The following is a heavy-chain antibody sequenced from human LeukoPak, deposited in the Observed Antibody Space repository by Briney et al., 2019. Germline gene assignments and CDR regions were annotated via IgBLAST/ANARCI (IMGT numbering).Heavy chain of an antibody. Sequence: GGSLRLSCAASGFTFSRFWMSWVRQAPGKGLEWVANIKQDGGEKYYVDSVKGRFTISRDNAKNSLYLQMNSLRVEDTAVYYCARPKTAWSSHWYFELWGRGTLVTVSS. D-gene: IGHD1-1*01. CDR3: ARPKTAWSSHWYFEL. CDR2: IKQDGGEK. CDR1: GFTFSRFW. J-gene: IGHJ2*01. V-gene: IGHV3-7*05.